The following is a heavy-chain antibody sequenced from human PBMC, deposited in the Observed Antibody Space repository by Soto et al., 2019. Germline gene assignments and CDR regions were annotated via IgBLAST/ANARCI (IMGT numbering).Heavy chain of an antibody. CDR1: GDTFTEYY. J-gene: IGHJ4*02. CDR3: ARGGHVVVVTAALDY. CDR2: VNPSGGHT. V-gene: IGHV1-46*04. D-gene: IGHD2-21*02. Sequence: QVQLMQSGAEVKKPGASVKVSCKASGDTFTEYYIHWVRQAPGQGLVWMGTVNPSGGHTTYAQHLLGRVTMTRDTATSTLYMELTSLTSEDTAVYYCARGGHVVVVTAALDYWGQGTLVTVSS.